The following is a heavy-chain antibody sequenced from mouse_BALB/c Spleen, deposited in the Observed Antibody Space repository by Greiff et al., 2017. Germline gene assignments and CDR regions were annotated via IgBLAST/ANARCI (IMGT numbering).Heavy chain of an antibody. CDR2: ILPGSGST. V-gene: IGHV1-9*01. CDR1: GYTFSSYW. D-gene: IGHD2-12*01. CDR3: ARNIRRAWFAY. Sequence: VQLQQSGAELMKPGASVKISCKATGYTFSSYWIEWVKQRPGHGLEWIGEILPGSGSTNYNEKFKGKATFTADTSSNTAYMQLSSLTSEDSAVYYCARNIRRAWFAYWGQGTLVTVSA. J-gene: IGHJ3*01.